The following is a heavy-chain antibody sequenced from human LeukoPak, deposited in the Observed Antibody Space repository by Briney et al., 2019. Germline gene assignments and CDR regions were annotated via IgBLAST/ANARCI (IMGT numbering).Heavy chain of an antibody. CDR1: GGSISSYY. V-gene: IGHV4-59*01. CDR3: AREDGYNFNY. CDR2: IYYSGST. D-gene: IGHD5-24*01. Sequence: SETLSLTCTLSGGSISSYYWSWIRQPPGKGLEWIGHIYYSGSTNYNPSLKSRVTISVDTSKNQFSLKLSSVTAADTAVYYCAREDGYNFNYWGQGTLVTVSS. J-gene: IGHJ4*02.